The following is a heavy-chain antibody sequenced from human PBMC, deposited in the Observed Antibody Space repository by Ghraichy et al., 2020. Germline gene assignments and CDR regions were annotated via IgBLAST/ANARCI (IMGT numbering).Heavy chain of an antibody. J-gene: IGHJ5*02. V-gene: IGHV3-7*01. D-gene: IGHD3-10*01. CDR3: ARVWFELRGWFDP. CDR2: IKQDGSEK. Sequence: GGSLRLSCAASGFTFSSYWMSWVRQAPGKGLEWVANIKQDGSEKYYVDFVKGRFTISRDNAKNSLYLQMNSLRAEDTAVYYCARVWFELRGWFDPWGQGTLVTVSS. CDR1: GFTFSSYW.